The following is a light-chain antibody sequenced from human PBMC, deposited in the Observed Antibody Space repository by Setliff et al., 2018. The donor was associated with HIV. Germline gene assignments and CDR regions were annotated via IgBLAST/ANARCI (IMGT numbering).Light chain of an antibody. Sequence: QSALTQPASVSGSPGQSITISCTGTSSDVWSYNLVSWYQQHPGNAPKLMIYEGTKRPSGVSNRISGSKSGNTASLTISGLQAADEADYYCCSYAGTTTVVFGTGTKVTVL. CDR2: EGT. CDR1: SSDVWSYNL. CDR3: CSYAGTTTVV. V-gene: IGLV2-23*01. J-gene: IGLJ1*01.